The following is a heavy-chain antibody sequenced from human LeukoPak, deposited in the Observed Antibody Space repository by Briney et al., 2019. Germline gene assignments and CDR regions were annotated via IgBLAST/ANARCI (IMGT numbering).Heavy chain of an antibody. Sequence: ASVKDSCKASGYTFTSYDINWVRQATGQGLEWMGWMNPNSGNTGYAQKFQGRVTMTRNTSISTAYMELSSLRSEDTAVYYCAYIAAAGTGLDPWGQGTLVTVSS. CDR3: AYIAAAGTGLDP. V-gene: IGHV1-8*01. CDR2: MNPNSGNT. D-gene: IGHD6-13*01. CDR1: GYTFTSYD. J-gene: IGHJ5*02.